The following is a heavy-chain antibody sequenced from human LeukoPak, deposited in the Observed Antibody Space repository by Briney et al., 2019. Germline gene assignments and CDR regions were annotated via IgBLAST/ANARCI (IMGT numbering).Heavy chain of an antibody. CDR2: ISAYNGNT. V-gene: IGHV1-18*01. CDR3: AKCSATCYANAFDI. D-gene: IGHD2-2*01. Sequence: ASVKVSCKASGYTFISYGISWVRQAPGQGLEWMGWISAYNGNTNYAQRLQGRATMTTDTSTRTAYMELRSLRSDDTAVYYCAKCSATCYANAFDIWGQGTMVTVSS. J-gene: IGHJ3*02. CDR1: GYTFISYG.